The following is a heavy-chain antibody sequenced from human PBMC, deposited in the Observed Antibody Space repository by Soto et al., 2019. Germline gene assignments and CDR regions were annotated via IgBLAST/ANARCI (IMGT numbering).Heavy chain of an antibody. V-gene: IGHV4-59*01. CDR3: ARDSPGYYDP. D-gene: IGHD1-26*01. J-gene: IGHJ5*02. CDR2: IYYSGST. Sequence: SETLSLTCTVSCGSISDKYWSWIRQSPGKGLEWIGYIYYSGSTNSNPSLKSRVTISIDPSKNQFSLKLRSVTPADTAVYYCARDSPGYYDPWGQGTQVTVSS. CDR1: CGSISDKY.